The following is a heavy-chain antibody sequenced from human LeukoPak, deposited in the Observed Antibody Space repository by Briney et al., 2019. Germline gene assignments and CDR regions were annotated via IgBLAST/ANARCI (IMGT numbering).Heavy chain of an antibody. J-gene: IGHJ3*02. V-gene: IGHV3-30*04. Sequence: GGSLRLSCAASGFTSSSYAMHWVRQAPGKGLEWVAIISYDGSNKYSADSVKGRFTISRDISKNTLYLQMNGLRAEDTAVYYCAREGGYYDSSGYHHSGAFDIWGQGTMVTVSS. CDR1: GFTSSSYA. CDR3: AREGGYYDSSGYHHSGAFDI. D-gene: IGHD3-22*01. CDR2: ISYDGSNK.